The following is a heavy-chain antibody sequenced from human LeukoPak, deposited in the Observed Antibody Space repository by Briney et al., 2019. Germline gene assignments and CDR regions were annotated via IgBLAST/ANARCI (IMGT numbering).Heavy chain of an antibody. Sequence: ALRLSCAASGFTFSSYGMHWVRQAPGKGLGWVAVISYDGSNKYYADSVKGRFTISRDNSKNTLYLQMNSLRAEDTAVYYCAKDSSRTHRYCSSTSCLGGFDYWGQGTLVTVSS. D-gene: IGHD2-2*01. V-gene: IGHV3-30*18. CDR3: AKDSSRTHRYCSSTSCLGGFDY. CDR2: ISYDGSNK. CDR1: GFTFSSYG. J-gene: IGHJ4*02.